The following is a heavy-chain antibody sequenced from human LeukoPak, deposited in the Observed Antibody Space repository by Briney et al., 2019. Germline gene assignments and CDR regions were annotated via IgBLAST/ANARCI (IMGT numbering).Heavy chain of an antibody. J-gene: IGHJ4*02. CDR3: AKQCQQLFPCDY. V-gene: IGHV3-30-3*02. Sequence: GRSLRLSCAASGFTFSSYAMHWVRQAPGKGLEWVAVISYDGSNKYYADSVKGRFTISRDNSKNTLYLQMNSLRAEDTAVYYCAKQCQQLFPCDYWGQGTLVTVSS. CDR2: ISYDGSNK. D-gene: IGHD6-13*01. CDR1: GFTFSSYA.